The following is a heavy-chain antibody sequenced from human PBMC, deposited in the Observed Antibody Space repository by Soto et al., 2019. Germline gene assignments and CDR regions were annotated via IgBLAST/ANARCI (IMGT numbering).Heavy chain of an antibody. CDR2: IIPIFGTA. CDR3: ARASPTWEGRAFDI. D-gene: IGHD1-26*01. CDR1: GGTFSSYA. J-gene: IGHJ3*02. V-gene: IGHV1-69*12. Sequence: QVQLVQSGAEVKKPGSSVKVSCKASGGTFSSYAISWVRQAPGQGLEWMGGIIPIFGTANYAQKFQGRVTITADESTRTAYMGLRSLRSEDTAVYYCARASPTWEGRAFDIWGQGTMVTVSS.